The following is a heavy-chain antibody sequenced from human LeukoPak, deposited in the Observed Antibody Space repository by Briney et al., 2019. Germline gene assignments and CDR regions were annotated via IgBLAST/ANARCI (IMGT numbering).Heavy chain of an antibody. CDR1: GFTFSSYY. V-gene: IGHV3-74*01. CDR3: ARVVDTHFDY. Sequence: GSLRLSCAVSGFTFSSYYMHWVRQAPGKGLVWVSRIKSDGSTTTYADSVKGRFTISRDNAKNTLYLQMNSLRAEDTAVYYCARVVDTHFDYWGQGTLVTVSS. CDR2: IKSDGSTT. J-gene: IGHJ4*02. D-gene: IGHD5-18*01.